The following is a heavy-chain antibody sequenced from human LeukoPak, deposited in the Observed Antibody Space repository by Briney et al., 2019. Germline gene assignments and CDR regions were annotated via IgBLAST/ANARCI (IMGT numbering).Heavy chain of an antibody. Sequence: PGGSLRLSCAASGFTFSNYGMSWVRQAPGKGLEWVSVIYNDGSSYYADSVKGRFTISRDNSKNTLYLQMNSLRAEDTAVYYCARDRPFGGVLDFDYWGQGTLVTVSS. CDR1: GFTFSNYG. J-gene: IGHJ4*02. D-gene: IGHD3-16*01. CDR3: ARDRPFGGVLDFDY. V-gene: IGHV3-66*01. CDR2: IYNDGSS.